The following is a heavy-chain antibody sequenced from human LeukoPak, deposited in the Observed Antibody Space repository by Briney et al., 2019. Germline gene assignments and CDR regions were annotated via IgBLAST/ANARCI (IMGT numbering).Heavy chain of an antibody. CDR3: ARSSDYDILTGYSEEDAFDI. D-gene: IGHD3-9*01. V-gene: IGHV3-53*01. CDR1: GFTVSSNY. CDR2: IYSGGST. J-gene: IGHJ3*02. Sequence: GGSLRLSCAASGFTVSSNYMSWDRQAPGKGLEWVSVIYSGGSTDYADSVKGRFTISRDNSKNTLYLQMNSLRVEDTAVYYCARSSDYDILTGYSEEDAFDIWGLGTMVTVSS.